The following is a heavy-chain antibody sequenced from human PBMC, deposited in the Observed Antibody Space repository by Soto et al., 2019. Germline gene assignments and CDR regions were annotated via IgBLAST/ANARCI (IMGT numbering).Heavy chain of an antibody. J-gene: IGHJ4*02. V-gene: IGHV1-69*02. CDR3: ATSYGSGYRAFDY. CDR1: GDTFSFYT. Sequence: QVQLVQSGAEFKKPGSSVKVSCKASGDTFSFYTINWVRQAPGLGLEWMGRVNPILSMSNYAQKFQGRVTMTADKSTSTAYMELRSLISEDTAFYYCATSYGSGYRAFDYWGQGALVTVSS. D-gene: IGHD3-10*01. CDR2: VNPILSMS.